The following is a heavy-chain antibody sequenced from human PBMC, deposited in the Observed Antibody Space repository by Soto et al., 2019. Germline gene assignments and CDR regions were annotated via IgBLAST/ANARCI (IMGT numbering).Heavy chain of an antibody. CDR3: ARDTKAAAGLYYYYYGMDV. V-gene: IGHV4-31*03. D-gene: IGHD6-13*01. Sequence: SETLSLTCTVSGGSISSGGYYWSWIRQHPGKGLEWIGYIYYGGSTYYNPSLKSRVTISVDTSKNQFSLKLSSVTAADTAVYYCARDTKAAAGLYYYYYGMDVWGQGTTVTVSS. CDR2: IYYGGST. CDR1: GGSISSGGYY. J-gene: IGHJ6*02.